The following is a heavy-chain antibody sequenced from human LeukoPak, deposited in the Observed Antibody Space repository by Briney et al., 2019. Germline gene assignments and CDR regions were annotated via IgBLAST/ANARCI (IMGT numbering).Heavy chain of an antibody. D-gene: IGHD3-22*01. J-gene: IGHJ4*02. CDR3: TRIFYYGIRGYYPDF. CDR1: GFTFSGHH. V-gene: IGHV3-72*01. CDR2: SKNKDYDYRT. Sequence: PGGSLRLSCAASGFTFSGHHMDWVRQAPGKGLEWISRSKNKDYDYRTVYAASVKGRFTFSRDDPKNSLYLQMNSLTTEDTAVYYCTRIFYYGIRGYYPDFWGQGTLVTVSS.